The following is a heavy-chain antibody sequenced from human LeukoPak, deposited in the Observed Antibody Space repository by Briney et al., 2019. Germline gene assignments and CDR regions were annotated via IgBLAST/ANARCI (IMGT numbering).Heavy chain of an antibody. CDR2: IYYSGST. Sequence: SETLSLTCTVSGGSISSSSYYWGWIRQPPGKGLEWIGSIYYSGSTYYNPSLKSRVTISVDTSKNQFSLKLSSVTAADTAVYYCARLCSYGLQYYYYMDVWGKGTTVTIS. CDR1: GGSISSSSYY. J-gene: IGHJ6*03. V-gene: IGHV4-39*01. D-gene: IGHD5-18*01. CDR3: ARLCSYGLQYYYYMDV.